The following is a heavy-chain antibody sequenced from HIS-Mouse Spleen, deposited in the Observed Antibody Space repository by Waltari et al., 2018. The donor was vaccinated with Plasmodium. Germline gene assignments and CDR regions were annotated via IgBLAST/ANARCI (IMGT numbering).Heavy chain of an antibody. D-gene: IGHD6-13*01. Sequence: EVQLVVSGGGLVPPGGSLSLSCSASGSTFSRYWMSWVRQAPGKGLEWVANIKQDGSEKYYVDSVKGRFTISRDNAKNSLYLQMNSLRAEDTAVYYCASSWYWYFDLWGRGTLVTVSS. V-gene: IGHV3-7*01. CDR2: IKQDGSEK. CDR1: GSTFSRYW. J-gene: IGHJ2*01. CDR3: ASSWYWYFDL.